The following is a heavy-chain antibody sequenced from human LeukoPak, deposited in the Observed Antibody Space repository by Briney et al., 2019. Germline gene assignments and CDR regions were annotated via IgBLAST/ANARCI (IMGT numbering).Heavy chain of an antibody. Sequence: GGSLRLSCAASGFTFSSYAMHWVRQAPGKGLEWVAVISYDGSNKHYADSVKGRFTISRDNSKNTLYLQMNSLRAEDTAVYYCARDPGISDIVVVPAVTRRFDYWGQGTLVTVSS. CDR1: GFTFSSYA. CDR3: ARDPGISDIVVVPAVTRRFDY. CDR2: ISYDGSNK. V-gene: IGHV3-30*04. J-gene: IGHJ4*02. D-gene: IGHD2-2*01.